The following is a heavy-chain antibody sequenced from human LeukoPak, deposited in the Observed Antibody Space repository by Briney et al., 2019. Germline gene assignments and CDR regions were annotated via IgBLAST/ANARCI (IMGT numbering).Heavy chain of an antibody. J-gene: IGHJ3*02. Sequence: ASVKVSCKASGHTFTGYYMHWVRQAPGQGLEWMGWINPSGGSTSYAQKFQGRVTMTRDTSTSTVYMELSSLRSEDTAVYYCARDRPPTYYYDSSGLGAFDIWGQGTMVTVSS. CDR3: ARDRPPTYYYDSSGLGAFDI. V-gene: IGHV1-46*01. D-gene: IGHD3-22*01. CDR2: INPSGGST. CDR1: GHTFTGYY.